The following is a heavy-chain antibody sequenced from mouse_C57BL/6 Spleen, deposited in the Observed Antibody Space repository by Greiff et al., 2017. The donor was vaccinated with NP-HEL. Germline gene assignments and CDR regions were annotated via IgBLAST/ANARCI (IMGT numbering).Heavy chain of an antibody. Sequence: QVQLQQPGAELVRPGSSVKLSCKASGYTFTSYWMDWVKQRPGQGLEWIGNIYPSDSETHYNQKFKDKATLTVDKSSSTAYMQLSSLTSEDSAVYYCARENDGYKGENRGQKDSETVSP. CDR3: ARENDGYKGEN. D-gene: IGHD2-3*01. CDR1: GYTFTSYW. V-gene: IGHV1-61*01. CDR2: IYPSDSET. J-gene: IGHJ4*01.